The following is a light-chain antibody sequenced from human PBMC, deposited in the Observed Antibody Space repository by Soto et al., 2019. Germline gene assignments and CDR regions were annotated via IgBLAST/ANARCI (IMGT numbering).Light chain of an antibody. J-gene: IGLJ2*01. CDR1: SSNIGAGYD. CDR3: AAWDDSLNGVV. Sequence: QSVLTQPPSVSGAPGQRVTISCTGSSSNIGAGYDVHWYQQLPGTAPKLLIFGNSNRPSGVPDRFSGSKSGTSASLAISGLQSEDEADYYRAAWDDSLNGVVFGGGTKLTVL. V-gene: IGLV1-40*01. CDR2: GNS.